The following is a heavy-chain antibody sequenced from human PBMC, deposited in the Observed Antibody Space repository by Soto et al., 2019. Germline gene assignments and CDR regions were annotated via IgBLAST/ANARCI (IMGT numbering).Heavy chain of an antibody. V-gene: IGHV1-46*01. J-gene: IGHJ6*02. CDR3: ARDLVVGATDYYYGMDV. CDR1: GDTFTSYY. CDR2: INPSGGST. D-gene: IGHD1-26*01. Sequence: GASVKVSCKASGDTFTSYYMHWVRQAPGQGLEWMGIINPSGGSTSYAQKFQGRVTMTRDTSTSTVYMELSSLRSEDTAVYYCARDLVVGATDYYYGMDVWGQGTTVTVSS.